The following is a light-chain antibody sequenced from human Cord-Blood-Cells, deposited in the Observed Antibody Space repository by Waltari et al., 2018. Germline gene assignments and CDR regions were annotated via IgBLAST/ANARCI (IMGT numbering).Light chain of an antibody. CDR1: SSAVGGYNY. J-gene: IGLJ3*02. CDR2: DVS. Sequence: QSAMTQPASVSGSPGQSITSPCTGTSSAVGGYNYVSWYQQHPGKAPKLMIYDVSNRPSGVSNRFSGSKSGNTASLTISGLQAEDEADYYCSSYTSSSTLVFGGGTKLTVL. CDR3: SSYTSSSTLV. V-gene: IGLV2-14*03.